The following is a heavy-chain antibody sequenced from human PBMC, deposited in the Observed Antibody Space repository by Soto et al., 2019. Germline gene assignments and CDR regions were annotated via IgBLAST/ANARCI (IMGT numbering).Heavy chain of an antibody. CDR2: SRSRADNYAT. J-gene: IGHJ4*02. D-gene: IGHD3-10*01. CDR3: VLWVRGLINY. Sequence: EVQLVESGGGLVQPGGSLRLSCATSGITFSDHDMDWVRQAPGKGLEWLGHSRSRADNYATNYAASVRGRFTFSRDDSKTSLSLQMRSLKTGDTAMYYCVLWVRGLINYWGQGTLVTVSS. CDR1: GITFSDHD. V-gene: IGHV3-72*01.